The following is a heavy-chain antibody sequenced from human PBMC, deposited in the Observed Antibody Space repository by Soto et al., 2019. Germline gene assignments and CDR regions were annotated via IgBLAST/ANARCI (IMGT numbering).Heavy chain of an antibody. Sequence: SETLSLTCAVYGGSFSGYYWSWIRQPPGKGLEWIGEINHSGSTNYNPSLKSRVTISVDTSKNQFSLKLSSVTAADTAVYYCARLPWEWELPRPVNYYFDYWGQGTLVTVSS. CDR2: INHSGST. D-gene: IGHD1-26*01. CDR1: GGSFSGYY. CDR3: ARLPWEWELPRPVNYYFDY. V-gene: IGHV4-34*01. J-gene: IGHJ4*02.